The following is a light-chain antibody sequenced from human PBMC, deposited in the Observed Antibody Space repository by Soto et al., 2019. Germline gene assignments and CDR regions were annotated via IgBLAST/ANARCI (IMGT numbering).Light chain of an antibody. CDR2: DAS. CDR1: QSISTW. CDR3: QQYENYWT. Sequence: DIQMTQSPSTLSASGGDRFTVSCRASQSISTWLAWYQQKPGKAPKLLIYDASNLESGVPSRFSGSGSGTEFTLTISSLQPEDFGIYYCQQYENYWTFGQGTKVDIK. J-gene: IGKJ1*01. V-gene: IGKV1-5*01.